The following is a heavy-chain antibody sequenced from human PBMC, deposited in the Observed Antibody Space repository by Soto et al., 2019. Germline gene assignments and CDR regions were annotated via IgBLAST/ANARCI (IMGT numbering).Heavy chain of an antibody. J-gene: IGHJ6*03. D-gene: IGHD5-12*01. Sequence: QSGGSLRLSCAASGFTFSDHYMDWVRQAPGKGLEWVGRTRNKANSYTTEYAASVKGRFTISRDDSKNSLYLQMNSLKTEDTAVYYCARGGNSGYDWGEYYYYMDVWGKGTTVTVSS. CDR3: ARGGNSGYDWGEYYYYMDV. CDR1: GFTFSDHY. CDR2: TRNKANSYTT. V-gene: IGHV3-72*01.